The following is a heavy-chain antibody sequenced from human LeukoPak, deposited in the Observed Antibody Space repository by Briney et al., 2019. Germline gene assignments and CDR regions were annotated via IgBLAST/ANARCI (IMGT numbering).Heavy chain of an antibody. D-gene: IGHD3-3*01. CDR2: ISSSSSYI. V-gene: IGHV3-21*01. CDR1: GFTFSSYS. Sequence: GGSLRLSCAASGFTFSSYSMNWVRQAPGKGLEWVSSISSSSSYIYYADSVKGRFTISRDNAKNSLYLQMNGLRAEDTAVYYCARVGALPSTYYDFWSGYYPGEGWFDPWGQGTLVTVSS. CDR3: ARVGALPSTYYDFWSGYYPGEGWFDP. J-gene: IGHJ5*02.